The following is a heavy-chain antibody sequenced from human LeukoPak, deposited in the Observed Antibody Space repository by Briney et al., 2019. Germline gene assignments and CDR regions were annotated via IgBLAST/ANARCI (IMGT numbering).Heavy chain of an antibody. CDR2: IIPIFGTA. V-gene: IGHV1-69*05. J-gene: IGHJ5*02. D-gene: IGHD3-22*01. CDR3: ARAYYYDSSGYSPFDP. Sequence: SVKVSCKASGGTFSSYAISWVRQAPGQGLEWMGGIIPIFGTANYAQKFQGRATITTDESTSTAYMELSSLRSEDTAVYYCARAYYYDSSGYSPFDPWGQGTLVTVSS. CDR1: GGTFSSYA.